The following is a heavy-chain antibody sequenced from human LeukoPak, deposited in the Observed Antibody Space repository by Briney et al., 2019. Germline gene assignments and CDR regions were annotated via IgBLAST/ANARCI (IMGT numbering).Heavy chain of an antibody. D-gene: IGHD2/OR15-2a*01. J-gene: IGHJ4*02. Sequence: SETLSLTCTVSGGSISSSAYYWSWIRQHPGKGLEWIGYIYYNENSSYNPSLKSRLTISIDTSKNQFSLKLSSVTAADTAVYYCARDSVLRGGFDYWGQGTLVTVSS. V-gene: IGHV4-31*03. CDR3: ARDSVLRGGFDY. CDR2: IYYNENS. CDR1: GGSISSSAYY.